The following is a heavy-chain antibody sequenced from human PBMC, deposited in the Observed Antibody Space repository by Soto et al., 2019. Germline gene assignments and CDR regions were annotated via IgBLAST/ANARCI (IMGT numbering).Heavy chain of an antibody. J-gene: IGHJ3*02. CDR1: GFTFSSYS. CDR3: ARDFLFREYSGYDSHDAFDI. D-gene: IGHD5-12*01. V-gene: IGHV3-21*01. Sequence: EVQLVESGGGLVKPGGSLRLSCAASGFTFSSYSMNWVRQAPGKGLEWVSSISSSSSSYIYYADSVKGRFTISRDNAKNSLYLQMNSLRAEDTAVYYCARDFLFREYSGYDSHDAFDIWGQGTMVTVSS. CDR2: ISSSSSSYI.